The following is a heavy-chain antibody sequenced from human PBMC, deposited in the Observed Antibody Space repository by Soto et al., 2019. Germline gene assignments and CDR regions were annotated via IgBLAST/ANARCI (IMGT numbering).Heavy chain of an antibody. Sequence: QVQLVQSGAEVKKPGASVKVSCKASGYTFTTYGITWVRQAPGQGLEWMGWISAYSGNTNYAQKLQGRLTVTTAPSTNTAYMDLRSLRSDDTAVYYCARVVKAGDYGDYGRYYFDYWGHGTLVTVSS. CDR2: ISAYSGNT. J-gene: IGHJ4*01. CDR1: GYTFTTYG. V-gene: IGHV1-18*04. CDR3: ARVVKAGDYGDYGRYYFDY. D-gene: IGHD4-17*01.